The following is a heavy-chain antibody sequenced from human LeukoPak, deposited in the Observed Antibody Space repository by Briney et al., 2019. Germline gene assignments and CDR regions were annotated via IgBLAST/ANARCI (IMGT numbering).Heavy chain of an antibody. Sequence: GGSLRLSCAASGFTFSSFAMSWVRQAPGKGLEWVSAISGSGGSTYYADSVKGRFTISRDNAKNTLYLHMNSLRVDDTAIYYCTYDHFDSWGQGTLVTVSS. V-gene: IGHV3-23*01. J-gene: IGHJ4*02. CDR2: ISGSGGST. CDR3: TYDHFDS. CDR1: GFTFSSFA. D-gene: IGHD2-21*01.